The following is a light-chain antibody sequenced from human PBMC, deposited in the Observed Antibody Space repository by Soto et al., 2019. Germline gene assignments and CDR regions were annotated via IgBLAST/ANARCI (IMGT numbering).Light chain of an antibody. Sequence: QSVLTQPPSVSGAPGQRVTISCTGSSSNIGAGYDVNWYQQLPGTAPKVLIYGNSNRPSGVPDRFSGSKSGASASLAITGLQAEDEADYYCQSYDSSLSTSVLGGGTQLTVL. J-gene: IGLJ2*01. CDR3: QSYDSSLSTSV. CDR1: SSNIGAGYD. CDR2: GNS. V-gene: IGLV1-40*01.